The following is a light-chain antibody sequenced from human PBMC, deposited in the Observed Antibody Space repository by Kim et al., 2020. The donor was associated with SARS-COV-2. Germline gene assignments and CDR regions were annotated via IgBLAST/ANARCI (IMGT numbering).Light chain of an antibody. Sequence: PAETAAHPCWDSHTINNRLVSYKHNPGQAPRLLVYYATTRASSVPARFIGSGCETDFTLTISSLQSEYFAVYYCQQYNDWPPLTFGQGTKVDIK. V-gene: IGKV3-15*01. CDR2: YAT. CDR1: HTINNR. CDR3: QQYNDWPPLT. J-gene: IGKJ1*01.